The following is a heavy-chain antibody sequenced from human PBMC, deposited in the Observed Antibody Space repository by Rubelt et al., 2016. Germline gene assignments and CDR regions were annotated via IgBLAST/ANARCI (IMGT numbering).Heavy chain of an antibody. CDR3: AKVRTGTTALTYYYYGMDV. D-gene: IGHD1-1*01. J-gene: IGHJ6*02. CDR2: IRDDRSNK. Sequence: WVAFIRDDRSNKYYADSVKGRFTISRDNSKNTLNLQMNSLRAEDTAVYYCAKVRTGTTALTYYYYGMDVWGQGTTVTVSS. V-gene: IGHV3-30*02.